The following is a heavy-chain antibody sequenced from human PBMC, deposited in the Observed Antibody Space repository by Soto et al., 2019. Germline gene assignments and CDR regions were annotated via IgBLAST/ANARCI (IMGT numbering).Heavy chain of an antibody. CDR2: IIPIFGTA. CDR1: GGTFSSYA. D-gene: IGHD6-13*01. V-gene: IGHV1-69*13. Sequence: ASVKVSCKASGGTFSSYAISWVRQAPGQGLEWMGGIIPIFGTANYAQKFQGRVTITADESTSTAYMELSSLRSEDTAVYYCARVGGRQQLPQIKNWFDPWGQGTLVTVSS. CDR3: ARVGGRQQLPQIKNWFDP. J-gene: IGHJ5*02.